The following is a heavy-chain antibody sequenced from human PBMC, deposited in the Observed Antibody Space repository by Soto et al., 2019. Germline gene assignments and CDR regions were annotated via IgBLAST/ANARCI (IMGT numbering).Heavy chain of an antibody. CDR1: GFTFSSYT. V-gene: IGHV3-21*01. Sequence: PGGSLRLSCAASGFTFSSYTMNWVRQAPGKGLEWVSFISSSGTYTYYADSLKGRFTISRDNAKDSLYLQMNSLRAEDTAVYYCAGKKGDTFDIWGQGTMVTVSS. CDR3: AGKKGDTFDI. CDR2: ISSSGTYT. J-gene: IGHJ3*02.